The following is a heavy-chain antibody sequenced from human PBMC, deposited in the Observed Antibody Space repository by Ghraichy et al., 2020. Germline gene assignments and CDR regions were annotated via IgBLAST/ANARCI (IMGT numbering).Heavy chain of an antibody. Sequence: GGSLRLSCAASGFTLSSYAMHWVRQAPGKGLEYVSGISSDGDSAYYANSLKGRFTISRDNSKKTLYLQMGSLRAEDMAVYYCARTVDYSNYIMVYYYYMDVWGKGTTVTVSS. D-gene: IGHD4-11*01. V-gene: IGHV3-64*01. J-gene: IGHJ6*03. CDR2: ISSDGDSA. CDR1: GFTLSSYA. CDR3: ARTVDYSNYIMVYYYYMDV.